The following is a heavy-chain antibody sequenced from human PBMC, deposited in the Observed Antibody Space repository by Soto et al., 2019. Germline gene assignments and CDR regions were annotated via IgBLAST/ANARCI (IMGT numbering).Heavy chain of an antibody. CDR1: GGSISSYY. CDR2: IYYSGST. CDR3: ARSRGAFDI. J-gene: IGHJ3*02. Sequence: SETLSLTCTVSGGSISSYYWSWIRQPPGKGLEWIGYIYYSGSTNYNPSLKSRVTISVDTSKNQFSLKLSSVTAADTAVYYCARSRGAFDIWGQGTMVTAS. V-gene: IGHV4-59*01.